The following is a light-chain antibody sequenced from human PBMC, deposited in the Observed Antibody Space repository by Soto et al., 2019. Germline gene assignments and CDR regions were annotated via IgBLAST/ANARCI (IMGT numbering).Light chain of an antibody. CDR2: LNSDGSH. V-gene: IGLV4-69*01. J-gene: IGLJ2*01. CDR1: SGHSSYA. Sequence: QPVLTQSPSASASLGASVKLTCTLSSGHSSYAIAWHQQQPEKGPRYLMKLNSDGSHSKGDGIPDRFSGSSSGAERYLTISSLQSEDKADYYCQTWGTGIPVVFGGGTQLTVL. CDR3: QTWGTGIPVV.